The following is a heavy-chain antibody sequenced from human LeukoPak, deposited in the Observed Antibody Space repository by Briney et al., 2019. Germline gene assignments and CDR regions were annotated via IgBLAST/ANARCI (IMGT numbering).Heavy chain of an antibody. CDR1: GGSFSGYY. CDR2: INHSGST. CDR3: ARDQPYMDV. Sequence: SETLSLTCAVYGGSFSGYYWSWIRQPPGKGLEWIGEINHSGSTNYNPSLKSRVTISVDTSKNQFSLKLSSVTAADTAMYYCARDQPYMDVWGKGTKVTVSS. J-gene: IGHJ6*03. V-gene: IGHV4-34*01.